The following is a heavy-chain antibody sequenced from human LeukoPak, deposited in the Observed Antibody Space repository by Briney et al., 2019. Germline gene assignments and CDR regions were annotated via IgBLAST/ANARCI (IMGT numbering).Heavy chain of an antibody. V-gene: IGHV4-59*01. CDR2: IYYSGST. J-gene: IGHJ4*02. D-gene: IGHD3-16*02. CDR3: ARDDGSYDYVWGSYRFDY. Sequence: PSETLSLTCTVSGGSISSYYWSWIRQPPGKGLEWIGYIYYSGSTNYNPSLKSQVTISVDTSKNQFSLKLSSVTAADTAVYYCARDDGSYDYVWGSYRFDYWGQGTLVTVSS. CDR1: GGSISSYY.